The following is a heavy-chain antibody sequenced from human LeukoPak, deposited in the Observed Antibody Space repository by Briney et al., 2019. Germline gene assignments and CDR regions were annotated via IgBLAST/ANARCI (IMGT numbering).Heavy chain of an antibody. Sequence: ASVKLSCKSSGYTFTSYDINWVRQAPRQGLEWMGWMNPNSGNTGYAQKFQGRVTMTRNTSISTAYMELSSLRSEDTAVYYCARGTDTAMVHDYWGQGTLVTVSS. CDR1: GYTFTSYD. CDR2: MNPNSGNT. CDR3: ARGTDTAMVHDY. D-gene: IGHD5-18*01. V-gene: IGHV1-8*01. J-gene: IGHJ4*02.